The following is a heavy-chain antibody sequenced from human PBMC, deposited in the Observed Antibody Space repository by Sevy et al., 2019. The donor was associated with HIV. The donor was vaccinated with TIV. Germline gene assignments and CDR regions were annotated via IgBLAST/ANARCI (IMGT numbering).Heavy chain of an antibody. D-gene: IGHD6-13*01. Sequence: GGSLRLSCAASGFTFGSYAMSWVRQAPGKGLEWVSAISDSGASTYYTASVKGRFTISRDNSKNTLFLQMNSLRAEDTATYYCQIRDSAVAGSYWGQGTLVTVSS. CDR1: GFTFGSYA. CDR3: QIRDSAVAGSY. V-gene: IGHV3-23*01. CDR2: ISDSGAST. J-gene: IGHJ4*02.